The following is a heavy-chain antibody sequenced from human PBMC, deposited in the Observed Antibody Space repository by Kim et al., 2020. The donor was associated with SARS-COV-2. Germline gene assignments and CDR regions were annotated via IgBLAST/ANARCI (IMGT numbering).Heavy chain of an antibody. V-gene: IGHV3-21*01. CDR3: ARLHCSSTSCYGGGFDY. Sequence: VKGRLTHSRTNAKNSLYLQMTSLRAEDTAVYYCARLHCSSTSCYGGGFDYWGQGTLVTVSS. D-gene: IGHD2-2*01. J-gene: IGHJ4*02.